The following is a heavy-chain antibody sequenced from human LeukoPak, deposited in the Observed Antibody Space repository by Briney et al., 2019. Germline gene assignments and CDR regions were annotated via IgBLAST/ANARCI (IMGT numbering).Heavy chain of an antibody. CDR1: GFTFSSYE. D-gene: IGHD3-10*02. CDR3: AELGITMIGGV. J-gene: IGHJ6*04. V-gene: IGHV3-48*03. Sequence: GGSLRLSCAASGFTFSSYEMNWVSHAPGKGLEWDSYISSSGSTIYYADSVKGRFTISRDNAKNSLYLQMNSLRAEDTAVYYCAELGITMIGGVWGKGTTVTISS. CDR2: ISSSGSTI.